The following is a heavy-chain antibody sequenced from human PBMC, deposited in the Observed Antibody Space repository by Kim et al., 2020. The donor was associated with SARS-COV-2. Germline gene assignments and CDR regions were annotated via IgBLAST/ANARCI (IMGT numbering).Heavy chain of an antibody. CDR3: RRLGILLGFFFAY. Sequence: SETLSLTCTVSGDSISYYYWSWIRQPPGKGLDWIGFIYNSGSTSYNPSLKSRVSISLDTSKNQFPLSLNPVTPADTAGYNVRRLGILLGFFFAYWGQGT. V-gene: IGHV4-4*08. J-gene: IGHJ4*02. CDR1: GDSISYYY. CDR2: IYNSGST. D-gene: IGHD7-27*01.